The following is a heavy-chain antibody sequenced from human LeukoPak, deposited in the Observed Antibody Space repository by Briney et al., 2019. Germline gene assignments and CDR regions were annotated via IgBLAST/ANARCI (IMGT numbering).Heavy chain of an antibody. D-gene: IGHD2-2*01. Sequence: PGGSLRLSCAASGFTFSSYAMSWVRQAPGKGLEWVSAISGSGGSTYYADSVKGRFTISRDNSKNTLYLQMSSLRAEDTAVYYCAKARGIVVVPADYWGQGTLVTVSS. CDR3: AKARGIVVVPADY. V-gene: IGHV3-23*01. CDR1: GFTFSSYA. CDR2: ISGSGGST. J-gene: IGHJ4*02.